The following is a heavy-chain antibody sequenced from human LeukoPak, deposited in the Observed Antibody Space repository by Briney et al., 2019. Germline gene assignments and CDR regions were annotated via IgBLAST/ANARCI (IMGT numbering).Heavy chain of an antibody. Sequence: SVKVSCKASGGTFSSYAISWVRQAPGQGLEWMGRIIPILGIANYAQKFQGRVTITADKSTSTAYMELSSLRFEDTAVYYCARDNLSRVAAAGTSWFDPWGQGTLVTVFS. CDR1: GGTFSSYA. CDR2: IIPILGIA. J-gene: IGHJ5*02. D-gene: IGHD6-13*01. CDR3: ARDNLSRVAAAGTSWFDP. V-gene: IGHV1-69*04.